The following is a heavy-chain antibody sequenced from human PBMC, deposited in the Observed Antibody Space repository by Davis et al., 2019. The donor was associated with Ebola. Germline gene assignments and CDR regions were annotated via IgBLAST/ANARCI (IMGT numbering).Heavy chain of an antibody. CDR2: INPHNGNT. J-gene: IGHJ6*02. Sequence: AASVKVSCKASGYTFTSYGITWVRQAPGQGLEWMGWINPHNGNTNYAQNVQGRVTMTTDTSTSTAYMELSSLRSEDTAVYYCARDPTYYDILTGQRNFYGMDVWGQGTTVTVSS. CDR3: ARDPTYYDILTGQRNFYGMDV. V-gene: IGHV1-18*04. D-gene: IGHD3-9*01. CDR1: GYTFTSYG.